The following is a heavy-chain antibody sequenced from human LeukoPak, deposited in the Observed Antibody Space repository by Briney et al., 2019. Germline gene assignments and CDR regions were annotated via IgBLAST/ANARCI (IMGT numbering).Heavy chain of an antibody. J-gene: IGHJ5*02. CDR1: GYTFTSYG. Sequence: ASVKVSCKASGYTFTSYGISWVRQAPGQGLEWMGWISAYNGSTNYAQKLQGRVTMTTDTSTSTAYMELRSLRSDDTAVYYCARDRVARYYYGSGSYLRVNWFDPWGQGTLVTVSS. D-gene: IGHD3-10*01. CDR2: ISAYNGST. CDR3: ARDRVARYYYGSGSYLRVNWFDP. V-gene: IGHV1-18*01.